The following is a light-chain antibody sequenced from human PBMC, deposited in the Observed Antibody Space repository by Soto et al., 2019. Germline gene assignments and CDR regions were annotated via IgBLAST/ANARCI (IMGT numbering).Light chain of an antibody. J-gene: IGKJ1*01. CDR1: QTISSW. V-gene: IGKV1-5*03. CDR3: QHYNSYSEA. Sequence: DIQITQPPSTLSGSVGEGVTITCRASQTISSWLAWYQQKPGKAPKLLIYKASTLKSGVPSRFSGSGSGTEFTLTISSLQPDDFATYYCQHYNSYSEAVGPGTKVEIK. CDR2: KAS.